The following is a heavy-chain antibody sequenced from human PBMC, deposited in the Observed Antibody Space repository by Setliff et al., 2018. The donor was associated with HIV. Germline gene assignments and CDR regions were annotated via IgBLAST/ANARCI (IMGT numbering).Heavy chain of an antibody. Sequence: GGSLRLSCAASGFTFSSYSMNWVRQAPGKGLEWVSSISSSSSYIYYADSVKGRFTISRDNAKNSLYLQMNSLRAEDTAVYYCASVAYSGYTYGYYADAFDIWGQGTMVTVSS. V-gene: IGHV3-21*01. CDR3: ASVAYSGYTYGYYADAFDI. CDR1: GFTFSSYS. J-gene: IGHJ3*02. D-gene: IGHD5-18*01. CDR2: ISSSSSYI.